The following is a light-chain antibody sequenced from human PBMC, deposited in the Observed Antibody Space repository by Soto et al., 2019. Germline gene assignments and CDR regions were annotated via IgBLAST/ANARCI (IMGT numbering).Light chain of an antibody. V-gene: IGLV2-14*01. CDR1: SSDVGTYNY. CDR2: DVS. CDR3: SSYTSSSTVV. Sequence: QSALTQPPSVSGSPGQSITISCTGTSSDVGTYNYVSWYQQHPGKVPKLMIYDVSNRPSGVSNRFSGSKSGNTASLTISGLQAEDEADYYCSSYTSSSTVVFGGGTQLTVL. J-gene: IGLJ2*01.